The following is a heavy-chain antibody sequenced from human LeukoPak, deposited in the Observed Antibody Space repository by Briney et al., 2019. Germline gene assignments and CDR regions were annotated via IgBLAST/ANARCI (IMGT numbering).Heavy chain of an antibody. CDR3: ARDRYGGNSGEFDY. D-gene: IGHD4-23*01. V-gene: IGHV4-59*01. CDR1: GGSISSYY. CDR2: IYYSGTT. J-gene: IGHJ4*02. Sequence: NSSVTLSLTCTVSGGSISSYYGRWIRQPPGKGREWIGYIYYSGTTNYNPSLKSRVTILVDTSKNQFSLKVSSVTAADTAVYYCARDRYGGNSGEFDYWGQGTLVTVSS.